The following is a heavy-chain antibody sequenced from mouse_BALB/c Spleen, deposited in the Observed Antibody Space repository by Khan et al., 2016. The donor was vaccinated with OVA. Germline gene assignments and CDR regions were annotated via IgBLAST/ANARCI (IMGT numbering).Heavy chain of an antibody. Sequence: QVQLKESGPGLVQPSQSLSITCTVSGFSLTSYGVHWVRQSPGKGLEWLGVIWSGGSTDYNAALISRLNISKDNSKSQAFFKMNSLQANDTAIYYCARKYDCDEGLAYWGKGTLVTVSA. D-gene: IGHD2-4*01. J-gene: IGHJ3*01. CDR1: GFSLTSYG. CDR3: ARKYDCDEGLAY. V-gene: IGHV2-2*02. CDR2: IWSGGST.